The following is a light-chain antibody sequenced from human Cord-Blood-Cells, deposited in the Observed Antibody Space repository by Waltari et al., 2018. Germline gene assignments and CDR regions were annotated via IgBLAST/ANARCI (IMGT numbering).Light chain of an antibody. CDR2: SNN. Sequence: QSVLTQPPSASGTPGQRVTISCSGSSSNIGSNTVNWYQQLPGTAPKLLIYSNNQRPSGVPDRFSGSKSGTSASLASSGLQSEDEADYYCAAWDDSLNGHGVFGGGTKLTVL. CDR3: AAWDDSLNGHGV. V-gene: IGLV1-44*01. CDR1: SSNIGSNT. J-gene: IGLJ3*02.